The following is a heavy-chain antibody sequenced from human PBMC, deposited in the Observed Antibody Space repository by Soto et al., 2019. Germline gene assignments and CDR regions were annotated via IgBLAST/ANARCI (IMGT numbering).Heavy chain of an antibody. V-gene: IGHV1-69*08. CDR2: IIPILGIT. Sequence: QVQMVQSAAEVKKPGSSVKVSCKASGGTFSSDTISWVRHAPGHGLELMGRIIPILGITNYAQKFQGRVTITADNSPSTVFMVLTSLRSQVTAVYDYARDIWATRSDGCYLGQGTLFTFS. CDR3: ARDIWATRSDGCY. CDR1: GGTFSSDT. J-gene: IGHJ4*02. D-gene: IGHD2-15*01.